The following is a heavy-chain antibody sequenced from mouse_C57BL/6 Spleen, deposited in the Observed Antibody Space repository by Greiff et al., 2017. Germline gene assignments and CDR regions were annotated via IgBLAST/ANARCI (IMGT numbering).Heavy chain of an antibody. CDR3: ARDGTTEDAMDY. V-gene: IGHV5-16*01. D-gene: IGHD1-1*01. J-gene: IGHJ4*01. Sequence: EVQLVASEGGLVQPGSSMKLSCTASGFTFSDYYMAWVRQVPEKGLEWVANINYDGSSTYYLDSLKSRFIISRDNAKNILYLQMSSLKSEDTATYYCARDGTTEDAMDYWGQGTSVTVSS. CDR1: GFTFSDYY. CDR2: INYDGSST.